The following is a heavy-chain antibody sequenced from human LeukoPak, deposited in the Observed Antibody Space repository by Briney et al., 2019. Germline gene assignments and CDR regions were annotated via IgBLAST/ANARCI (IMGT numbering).Heavy chain of an antibody. J-gene: IGHJ3*02. V-gene: IGHV4-59*08. CDR2: VYYSGST. CDR3: ARHAYCGGDCFGGAFEI. D-gene: IGHD2-21*02. Sequence: SETLSLTCTVSGGSISYYYWSWIRPPPGKGLEGIGYVYYSGSTSYNPSLKSRVTISLDTSKHQFSLKLNSVTAADTAVYYCARHAYCGGDCFGGAFEIWGQGTMVTVSS. CDR1: GGSISYYY.